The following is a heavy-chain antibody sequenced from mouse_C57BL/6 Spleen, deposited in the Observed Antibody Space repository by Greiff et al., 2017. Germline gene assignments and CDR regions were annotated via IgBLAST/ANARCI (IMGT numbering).Heavy chain of an antibody. D-gene: IGHD2-4*01. J-gene: IGHJ2*01. CDR3: ARRYYDYLYYFDY. Sequence: VQLQQSGAELVRPGTSVKLSCKASGYTFTSYWMHWVKQRPGQGLEWIGVIDPSDSYTNYNQKFKGKATLTVDTSSSPAYMQHRSLTSEDSAVYYLARRYYDYLYYFDYWGQGTTLTVSS. CDR2: IDPSDSYT. CDR1: GYTFTSYW. V-gene: IGHV1-59*01.